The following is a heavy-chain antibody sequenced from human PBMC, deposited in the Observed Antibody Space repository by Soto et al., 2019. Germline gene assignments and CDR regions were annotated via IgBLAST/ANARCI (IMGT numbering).Heavy chain of an antibody. CDR2: IIPIFGTA. J-gene: IGHJ5*02. CDR1: GGTFSSYA. CDR3: ARDPGYCSGGSCSSANWFDP. Sequence: QVQLVQSGAEVKKPGSSVKVSCKASGGTFSSYAISWVRQAPGQGLAWMGGIIPIFGTANYAQKFQGRVTITADESMSTAYMELSSLRSEDTAVYYCARDPGYCSGGSCSSANWFDPWGQGTLVTVSS. D-gene: IGHD2-15*01. V-gene: IGHV1-69*01.